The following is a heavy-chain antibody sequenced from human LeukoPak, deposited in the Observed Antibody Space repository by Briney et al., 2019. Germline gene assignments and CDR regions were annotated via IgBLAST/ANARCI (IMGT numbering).Heavy chain of an antibody. Sequence: ASVKVSCKASGYTFTGYYMHWVRQAPGQGLEWMGRINPNSGGTNYAQKFQGRVTMTRDTSISTAYMELSRLRSDDTAVYYCARGDSSGYYYCDWFDPWGQGALVTVSS. CDR3: ARGDSSGYYYCDWFDP. CDR1: GYTFTGYY. J-gene: IGHJ5*02. V-gene: IGHV1-2*06. D-gene: IGHD3-22*01. CDR2: INPNSGGT.